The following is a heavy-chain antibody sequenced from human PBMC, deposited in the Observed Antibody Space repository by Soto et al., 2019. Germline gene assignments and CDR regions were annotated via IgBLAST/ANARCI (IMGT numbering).Heavy chain of an antibody. CDR3: ARDMYYDILTGSSPDY. D-gene: IGHD3-9*01. CDR2: IRSNGGST. CDR1: GFSFSSYA. V-gene: IGHV3-64*01. J-gene: IGHJ4*02. Sequence: GGSLRLSCACSGFSFSSYAMHWVRQAPGKGLEYVSAIRSNGGSTYYANSVKGRFTIFRDNSKNTLYLQMGSLRAEDMAVYYCARDMYYDILTGSSPDYWGQGTLVTVSS.